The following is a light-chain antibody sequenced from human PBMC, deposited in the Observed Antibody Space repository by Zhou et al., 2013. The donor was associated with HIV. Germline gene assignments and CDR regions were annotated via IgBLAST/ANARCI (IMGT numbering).Light chain of an antibody. CDR3: GAWDDSLNGHMI. J-gene: IGLJ2*01. CDR2: RNN. Sequence: QSVLTQPPSASGTPGQRINISCSGSSSSIGSNTVNWYQQLPGTAPKLLPYRNNKRPSGVPDRFSGSKSGTSASLAISGLQSEDEAHYYCGAWDDSLNGHMIFGGGTKLTVL. CDR1: SSSIGSNT. V-gene: IGLV1-44*01.